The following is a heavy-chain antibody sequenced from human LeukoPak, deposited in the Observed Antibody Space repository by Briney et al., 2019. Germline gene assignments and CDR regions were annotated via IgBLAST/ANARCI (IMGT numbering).Heavy chain of an antibody. J-gene: IGHJ4*02. CDR2: INHSGST. CDR1: GGSFSGYY. V-gene: IGHV4-34*01. Sequence: SETLSLTCAVYGGSFSGYYWSWIRQPPGKGLEWIGEINHSGSTNYNPSLKSRVTISVDTSKNQFSLKLSSVTAEDTDVYYCARTRSWYKFGNDYWGQGTLVTVSS. CDR3: ARTRSWYKFGNDY. D-gene: IGHD6-13*01.